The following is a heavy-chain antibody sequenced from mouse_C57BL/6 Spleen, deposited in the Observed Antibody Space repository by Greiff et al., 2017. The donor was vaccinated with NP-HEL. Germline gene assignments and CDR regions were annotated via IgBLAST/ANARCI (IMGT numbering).Heavy chain of an antibody. CDR1: GFSLTSYG. V-gene: IGHV2-5*01. Sequence: QVQLKESGPGLVQPSQSLSITCTVSGFSLTSYGVHWVRQSPGKGLEWLGVIWRGGSTDYNAAFMSRLSITKDNSKSQVFFKMNSLQADDTAIYYCAKNDPYYYGSSYVYFDVWGTGTTVTVSS. J-gene: IGHJ1*03. D-gene: IGHD1-1*01. CDR3: AKNDPYYYGSSYVYFDV. CDR2: IWRGGST.